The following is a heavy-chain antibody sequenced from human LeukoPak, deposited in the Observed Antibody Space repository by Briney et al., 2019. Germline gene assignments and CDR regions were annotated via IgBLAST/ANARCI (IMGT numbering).Heavy chain of an antibody. Sequence: SETLSLTCTVSGDSIKNYYWTWIRQSAGTGLEWIGRIYGNGDTNYNPPLMSGRTSGSWGSNYNPSLMSRVTMSVEKSKKQFSLRLNSVTAADTAIYYCARGAVGLDYWGQGIPVIVSS. CDR3: ARGAVGLDY. V-gene: IGHV4-4*07. J-gene: IGHJ4*02. CDR2: IYGNGDT. CDR1: GDSIKNYY. D-gene: IGHD6-19*01.